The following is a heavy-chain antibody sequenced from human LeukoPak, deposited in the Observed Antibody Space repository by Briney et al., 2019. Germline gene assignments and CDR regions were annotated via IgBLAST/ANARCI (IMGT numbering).Heavy chain of an antibody. D-gene: IGHD6-19*01. CDR1: GYTFTSYD. J-gene: IGHJ6*03. Sequence: ASVKVSCKASGYTFTSYDINWVRQATGRGLEWMGWMNPNSGNTGYAQKFQGRVTITRNTSISTAYMELSSLRSEDTAVYYCARGQGLAVPAYYYYYMDVWGKGTTVTVSS. V-gene: IGHV1-8*03. CDR2: MNPNSGNT. CDR3: ARGQGLAVPAYYYYYMDV.